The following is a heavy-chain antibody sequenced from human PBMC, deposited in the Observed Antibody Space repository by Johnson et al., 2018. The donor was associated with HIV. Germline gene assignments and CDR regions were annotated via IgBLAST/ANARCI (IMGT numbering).Heavy chain of an antibody. V-gene: IGHV3-23*04. CDR1: GFTFSSYA. CDR2: ISGSGSNI. J-gene: IGHJ3*02. Sequence: EVQLVESGGGLVQPGGSLRLSCAASGFTFSSYAMSWVRQAPGQGLEWVSAISGSGSNIYYADSVRGRFTISSDNAKNSLYLQMNSLRAEDTAVYYCAREGRLGSYLGGVAFDIWGQGTMVTVSS. D-gene: IGHD1-26*01. CDR3: AREGRLGSYLGGVAFDI.